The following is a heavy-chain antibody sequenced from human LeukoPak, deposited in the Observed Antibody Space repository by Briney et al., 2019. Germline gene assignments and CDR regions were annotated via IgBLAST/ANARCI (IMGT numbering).Heavy chain of an antibody. CDR2: INTDGSST. D-gene: IGHD5-24*01. J-gene: IGHJ4*02. V-gene: IGHV3-74*01. CDR1: GFTFSSYW. Sequence: QSGGSLRLSCAASGFTFSSYWMHWVRQAPGKGLVWVSRINTDGSSTSYADSVKGRFTISRDNSKNTLYLQMNSLRAEDTAVYYCARAGLVEMANYWGQGTLVTVSS. CDR3: ARAGLVEMANY.